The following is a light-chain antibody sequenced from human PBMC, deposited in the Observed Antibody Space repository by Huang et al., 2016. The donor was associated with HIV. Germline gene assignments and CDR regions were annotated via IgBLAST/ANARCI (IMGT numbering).Light chain of an antibody. V-gene: IGKV2-28*01. CDR3: MQGLQTPPT. Sequence: DIVMTQSPLSLPVAPGQPASISCKSSQNLLHTSGQNRLYWYLQKPGRSPQLLIYLGSNRASGGPDRFTGSGSGSDFTLEISRVEADDVGIYYCMQGLQTPPTFGQGTKLEI. CDR1: QNLLHTSGQNR. CDR2: LGS. J-gene: IGKJ2*01.